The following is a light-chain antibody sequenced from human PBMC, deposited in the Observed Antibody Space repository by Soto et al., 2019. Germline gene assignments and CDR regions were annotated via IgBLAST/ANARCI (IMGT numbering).Light chain of an antibody. Sequence: EVVLTQSPATLSLSPGDRATLSCRASQSVTIKLAWYQQRPGQAPRLLIYDASTRATGIPARFSGSGSGTDFTLTISSLEPEDFAVYFCQHRSSWPLTFGPGTKVDIK. J-gene: IGKJ3*01. CDR1: QSVTIK. CDR3: QHRSSWPLT. V-gene: IGKV3-11*01. CDR2: DAS.